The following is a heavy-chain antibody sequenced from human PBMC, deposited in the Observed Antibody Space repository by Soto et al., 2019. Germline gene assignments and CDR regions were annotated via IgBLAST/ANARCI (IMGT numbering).Heavy chain of an antibody. CDR3: VRANHFDF. CDR2: IYYRGGA. J-gene: IGHJ4*02. Sequence: PSETLSLTCAVSGASVSSTYYWSWIRQPPGKGLEWIGSIYYRGGANNNPSLKSRLTISVDTSKNQFSLKLNSVTAADTAIYHCVRANHFDFWGQGALVTVSS. CDR1: GASVSSTYY. V-gene: IGHV4-61*01.